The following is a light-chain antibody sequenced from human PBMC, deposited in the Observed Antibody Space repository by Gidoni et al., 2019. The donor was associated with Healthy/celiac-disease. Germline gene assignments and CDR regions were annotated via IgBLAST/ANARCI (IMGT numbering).Light chain of an antibody. CDR2: AAS. CDR3: QPSYSTPYP. CDR1: QSISSY. Sequence: DSQMTQSPSSLSASVGDRVTITCRASQSISSYLNWYQQKPGKAPKLLIYAASSLQSGVPSRFSGSGSGTDFTLTISSLQPEDFATYYCQPSYSTPYPFGQGTKLEIK. V-gene: IGKV1-39*01. J-gene: IGKJ2*01.